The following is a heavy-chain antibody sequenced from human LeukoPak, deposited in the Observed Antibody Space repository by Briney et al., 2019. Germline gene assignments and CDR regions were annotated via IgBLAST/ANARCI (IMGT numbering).Heavy chain of an antibody. D-gene: IGHD2/OR15-2a*01. CDR2: ISYDGSNK. Sequence: GGSLRLSCAASGFTFSSYGMHWVRQAPGKGLEWVAVISYDGSNKYHADSVKGRFTISRDNSKNTLYLQVNSLRPEDTAVYYCAKVNSREWLSVLDYWGQGTLVTVSS. CDR1: GFTFSSYG. V-gene: IGHV3-30*18. J-gene: IGHJ4*02. CDR3: AKVNSREWLSVLDY.